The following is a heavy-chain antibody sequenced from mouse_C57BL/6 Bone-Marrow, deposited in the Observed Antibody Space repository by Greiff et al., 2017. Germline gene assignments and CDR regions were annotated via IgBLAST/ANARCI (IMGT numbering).Heavy chain of an antibody. V-gene: IGHV14-3*01. J-gene: IGHJ4*01. CDR3: ASGAYDYDGYYAIAY. CDR2: IDPANGST. D-gene: IGHD2-4*01. Sequence: VQLQQSVPELVKPGASVKLSCTASGYTITNTYMNWVKQRPEQGLEWIGKIDPANGSTKYDPKFKGKATITADTSSNTAYLQLSSLSSEDTAIKYCASGAYDYDGYYAIAYWGQGTSVTVSS. CDR1: GYTITNTY.